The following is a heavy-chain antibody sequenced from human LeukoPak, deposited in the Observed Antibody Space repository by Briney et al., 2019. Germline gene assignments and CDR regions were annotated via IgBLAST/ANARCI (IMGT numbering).Heavy chain of an antibody. CDR2: IYYSGST. D-gene: IGHD3-16*01. CDR1: GGSVSSGSFC. Sequence: SETLSLSCTVSGGSVSSGSFCWSWIRQPPGKGLEWTVYIYYSGSTNYNPSLKGRVTISVDTSKNQFSLKLSSVTAADTAVYYCARDLRIQDAFDIWGQGTMVTVSS. J-gene: IGHJ3*02. CDR3: ARDLRIQDAFDI. V-gene: IGHV4-61*01.